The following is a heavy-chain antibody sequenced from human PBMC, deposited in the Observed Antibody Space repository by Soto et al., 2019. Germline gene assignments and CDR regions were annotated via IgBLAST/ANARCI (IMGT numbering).Heavy chain of an antibody. CDR1: GDSVSSNSVA. CDR3: ARGAYTYGRPFDE. Sequence: PSQTLSLTCAISGDSVSSNSVAWNWIRQSPSRGLEWLGRTYYRSKWYTEYAVSVQSRITINPDTSKNQFSLQLNSVTPEDTAAYYGARGAYTYGRPFDEWGQRTLVTVSS. CDR2: TYYRSKWYT. J-gene: IGHJ4*02. V-gene: IGHV6-1*01. D-gene: IGHD5-18*01.